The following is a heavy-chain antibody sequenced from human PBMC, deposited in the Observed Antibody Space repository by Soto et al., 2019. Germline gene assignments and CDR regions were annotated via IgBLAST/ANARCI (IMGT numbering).Heavy chain of an antibody. J-gene: IGHJ5*02. Sequence: QVQLQQWGAGLLKPSETLSLTCAVYGGSFSGYYWSWIRQPPGKGLEWIGEINHSGSTNYNPSLQSRVTISVDTSKNQFSLKLSSVTAADTAVYYCARGVGCSGGSCYWFDPWGQGTLVTVSS. CDR3: ARGVGCSGGSCYWFDP. CDR1: GGSFSGYY. CDR2: INHSGST. V-gene: IGHV4-34*01. D-gene: IGHD2-15*01.